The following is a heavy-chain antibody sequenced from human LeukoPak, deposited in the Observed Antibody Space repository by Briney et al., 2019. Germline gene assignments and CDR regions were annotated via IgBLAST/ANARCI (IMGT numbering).Heavy chain of an antibody. Sequence: HAGGFLRPSFEAPGLTFGSNAMSWARQYPGKGLEWVSGISGSGGSTYYADSVKGRFTISRDNSKNTLYLQMNSLRAEDTAVYYCAKSPSSGYYFDYWGQGTLVTVSS. CDR1: GLTFGSNA. D-gene: IGHD3-22*01. CDR2: ISGSGGST. V-gene: IGHV3-23*01. CDR3: AKSPSSGYYFDY. J-gene: IGHJ4*02.